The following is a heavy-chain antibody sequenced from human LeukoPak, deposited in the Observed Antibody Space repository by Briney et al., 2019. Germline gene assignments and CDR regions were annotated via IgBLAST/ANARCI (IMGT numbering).Heavy chain of an antibody. CDR3: LRTRHYYDSSGYYYLDY. D-gene: IGHD3-22*01. Sequence: SVKVSCKASGGTFSSYAISWVRQAPGQGLEWMGGIIPIFGTANYAQKFQGRVTITADESTSTAYMELSSLRSEDTAVYYCLRTRHYYDSSGYYYLDYWGQGTLVTVSS. CDR2: IIPIFGTA. J-gene: IGHJ4*02. CDR1: GGTFSSYA. V-gene: IGHV1-69*13.